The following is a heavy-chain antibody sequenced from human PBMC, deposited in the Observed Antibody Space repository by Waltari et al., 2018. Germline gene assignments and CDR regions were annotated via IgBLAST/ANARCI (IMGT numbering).Heavy chain of an antibody. CDR1: GGSISTNNSY. J-gene: IGHJ6*03. V-gene: IGHV4-39*01. Sequence: QLQLQESGPGLVKSSETLSPICSVSGGSISTNNSYWGWIRQTPGKGLEWIGSVHYTGNPYYNPPLKHRVTISVDSSKNEFSLRLRSVTASDTAVYYCARLFNHYIDVWGRGTAVTVSS. CDR3: ARLFNHYIDV. CDR2: VHYTGNP.